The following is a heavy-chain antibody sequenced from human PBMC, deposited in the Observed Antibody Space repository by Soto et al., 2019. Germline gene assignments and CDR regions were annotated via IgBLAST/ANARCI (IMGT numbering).Heavy chain of an antibody. D-gene: IGHD2-15*01. CDR2: IYHSGST. CDR1: GYSISSGYY. CDR3: ARQAVAATDFDY. Sequence: SETLSLTCAVSGYSISSGYYWGWLRQPPGKGLEWIGSIYHSGSTYYNPSLKSRVTISVDTSKNQFSLKLSSVTAADTAVYYCARQAVAATDFDYWGQGTLVTVSS. J-gene: IGHJ4*02. V-gene: IGHV4-38-2*01.